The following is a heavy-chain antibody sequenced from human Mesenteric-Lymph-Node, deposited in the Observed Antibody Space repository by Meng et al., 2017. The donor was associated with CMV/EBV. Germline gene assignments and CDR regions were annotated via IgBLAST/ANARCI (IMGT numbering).Heavy chain of an antibody. V-gene: IGHV4-30-2*01. CDR3: ARGGFGELLSFDF. CDR1: GDSIRSSGYS. CDR2: IYHSGST. J-gene: IGHJ4*02. D-gene: IGHD3-10*01. Sequence: VSGDSIRSSGYSWSWIRQPPGKGLEWIGYIYHSGSTYYNPSFKTRVIISVDRSKNQFSLKLSSVTAADTAVYYCARGGFGELLSFDFWGQGTLVTAPQ.